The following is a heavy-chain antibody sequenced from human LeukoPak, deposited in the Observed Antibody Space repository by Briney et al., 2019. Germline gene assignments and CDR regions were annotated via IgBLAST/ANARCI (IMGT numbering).Heavy chain of an antibody. CDR3: ARHPFDSSGYYPLQH. CDR1: GYSFTSYW. CDR2: IYPGDSDT. J-gene: IGHJ1*01. Sequence: RGESLKISGKGSGYSFTSYWSSWVRQMPGKGLEWMEIIYPGDSDTRYSPSFQGQVPTSAVKSISTAYLQWSSLKASDTAMYYCARHPFDSSGYYPLQHWGQGTLVTVSS. V-gene: IGHV5-51*01. D-gene: IGHD3-22*01.